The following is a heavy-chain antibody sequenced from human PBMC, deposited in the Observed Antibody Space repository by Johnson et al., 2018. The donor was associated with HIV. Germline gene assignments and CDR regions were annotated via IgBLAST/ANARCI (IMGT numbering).Heavy chain of an antibody. V-gene: IGHV3-30*02. Sequence: QVHLVESGGGVVQPGGSLRLSCAASGFNFNIYGMHWVRQAPVRGLEWVAFIRYDGSYKNYVDSAKGRFTISRDNSKNTLYLQMNSLRAEDTAVYYCAKSIAAAGTNAFDIWGQGTMVTVSS. J-gene: IGHJ3*02. D-gene: IGHD6-13*01. CDR2: IRYDGSYK. CDR1: GFNFNIYG. CDR3: AKSIAAAGTNAFDI.